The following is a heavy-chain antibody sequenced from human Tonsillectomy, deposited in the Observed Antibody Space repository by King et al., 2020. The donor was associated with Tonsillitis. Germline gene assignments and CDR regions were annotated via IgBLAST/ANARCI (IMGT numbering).Heavy chain of an antibody. Sequence: QLQESGPGLVKPSETLSLTCTVSGGSISSSSYYWGWIRQPPGKGLEWIGSMYYSGSTYYNPPLKSRVTISVDTSKNQFSLKLSAVTAADTAVYYCARGVGDGHNYFDYWGQGTLVTVSS. CDR3: ARGVGDGHNYFDY. V-gene: IGHV4-39*01. CDR2: MYYSGST. D-gene: IGHD5-24*01. CDR1: GGSISSSSYY. J-gene: IGHJ4*02.